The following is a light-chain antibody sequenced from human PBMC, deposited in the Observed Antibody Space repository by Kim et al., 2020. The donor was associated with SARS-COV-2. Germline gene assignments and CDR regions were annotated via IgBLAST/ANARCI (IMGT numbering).Light chain of an antibody. CDR1: DNIKNH. V-gene: IGKV1-33*01. J-gene: IGKJ1*01. CDR3: QQYYDDVT. Sequence: VGDRVTISCQASDNIKNHLSWFQQRPGNAPKVLIQGAVNLETGVPSRFSATGCGTDFTLTISSLQPEDLATYFCQQYYDDVTFGQGTKLDIK. CDR2: GAV.